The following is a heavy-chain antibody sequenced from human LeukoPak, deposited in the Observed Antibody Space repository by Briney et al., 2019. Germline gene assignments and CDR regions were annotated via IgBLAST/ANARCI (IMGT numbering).Heavy chain of an antibody. CDR2: IGGRDGST. J-gene: IGHJ4*02. Sequence: GGSLRLSCAASGFTFSSYGMSWVRQAPGKGLEWVSAIGGRDGSTYYADSVKGRFTISRDNSKNTLYLQMNSLRAEDTAVYYCAGGHGGYFDYWGQGTLVTVSS. CDR1: GFTFSSYG. D-gene: IGHD3-22*01. V-gene: IGHV3-23*01. CDR3: AGGHGGYFDY.